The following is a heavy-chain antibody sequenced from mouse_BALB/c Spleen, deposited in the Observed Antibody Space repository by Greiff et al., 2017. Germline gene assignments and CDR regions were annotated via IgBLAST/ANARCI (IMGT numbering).Heavy chain of an antibody. CDR2: IYPGDGDT. Sequence: QVQLQQSGPELVKPGASVKISCKASGYAFSSSWMNWVKQRPGQGLEWIGRIYPGDGDTNYNGKFKGKATLTADKSSSTAYMQLSSLTSVDSAVYFCARVGNPHAMDYWGQGTSVTVSS. CDR3: ARVGNPHAMDY. V-gene: IGHV1-82*01. D-gene: IGHD2-1*01. J-gene: IGHJ4*01. CDR1: GYAFSSSW.